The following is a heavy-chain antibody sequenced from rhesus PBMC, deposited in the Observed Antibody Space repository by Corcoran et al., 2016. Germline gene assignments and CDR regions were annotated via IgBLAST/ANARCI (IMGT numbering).Heavy chain of an antibody. CDR3: AGHGILDAFDF. CDR1: GGSFSSSNW. CDR2: IYGSGGST. D-gene: IGHD2-21*01. Sequence: QVQLQESGPGVVKPSETLSLTCAVSGGSFSSSNWWSWIRQSPGRGLEWIGGIYGSGGSTEYNPSLKSRVTLSIDTSKNQFSLKLSSVTAADTAVYYCAGHGILDAFDFWGQGLRVTVSS. V-gene: IGHV4-93*02. J-gene: IGHJ3*01.